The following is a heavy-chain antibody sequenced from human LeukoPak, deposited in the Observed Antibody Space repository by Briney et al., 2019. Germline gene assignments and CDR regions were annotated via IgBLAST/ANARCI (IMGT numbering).Heavy chain of an antibody. J-gene: IGHJ3*02. CDR1: GYTFTGYY. D-gene: IGHD6-13*01. CDR2: INPNSGGT. CDR3: ASPYSSSWYAAFDI. V-gene: IGHV1-2*06. Sequence: DSVKVSCKASGYTFTGYYMHWVRQAPGQGLEWMGRINPNSGGTNYAQKFQGRVTMTRDTSISTAYMELSRLRSDDTAVYYCASPYSSSWYAAFDIWGQGTMVTVSS.